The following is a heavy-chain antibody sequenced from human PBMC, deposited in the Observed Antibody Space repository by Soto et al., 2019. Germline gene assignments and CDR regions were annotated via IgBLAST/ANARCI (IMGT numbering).Heavy chain of an antibody. CDR1: GGSISSGGYF. V-gene: IGHV4-30-2*01. CDR3: ARGDAGYYGMDV. J-gene: IGHJ6*02. CDR2: SFHSGST. Sequence: SETLSLTCAVSGGSISSGGYFWSWIRQPPGKGLEWIGYSFHSGSTSYNPPLKSRVIISVDRSKNQFSLELNSVTTADTAVYYCARGDAGYYGMDVWGQGITVPVYS.